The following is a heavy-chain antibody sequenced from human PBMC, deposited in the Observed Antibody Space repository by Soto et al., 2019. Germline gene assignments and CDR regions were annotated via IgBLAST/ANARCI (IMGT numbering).Heavy chain of an antibody. J-gene: IGHJ5*02. CDR3: AASEVGLISVLGT. D-gene: IGHD3-10*02. CDR2: IPYSGGP. Sequence: PLSLNRAVSGGSMKKFFWSWIRQPPGKGLEWIGYIPYSGGPTYTPPLKSRVSIAVDTSRNQFSLRLTSVTSADTAVYYCAASEVGLISVLGTWGQGTQVTVSS. V-gene: IGHV4-59*01. CDR1: GGSMKKFF.